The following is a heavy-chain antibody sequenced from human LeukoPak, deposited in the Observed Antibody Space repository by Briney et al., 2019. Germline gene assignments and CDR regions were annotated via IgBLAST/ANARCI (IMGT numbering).Heavy chain of an antibody. CDR3: TRDYPASFDV. V-gene: IGHV3-49*04. Sequence: PGRSLRLSCTVSGFNFGDFAMSWVRQAPGKGLEWLGFIRSTIYGGTTDYAASVKGRFTISRDDSKSIAHPQMNSLKTEDTAMYYCTRDYPASFDVWGQGTLVTVSS. CDR1: GFNFGDFA. CDR2: IRSTIYGGTT. J-gene: IGHJ3*01.